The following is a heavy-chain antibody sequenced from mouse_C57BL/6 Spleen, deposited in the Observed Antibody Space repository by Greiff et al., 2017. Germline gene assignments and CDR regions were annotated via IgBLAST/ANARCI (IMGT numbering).Heavy chain of an antibody. J-gene: IGHJ2*01. CDR2: IDPSDSET. D-gene: IGHD3-2*02. Sequence: QVQLQQPGAELVRPGSSVKLSCKASGYTFTSYWMHWVKQRPIQGLEWIGNIDPSDSETHYNQKFKDKATLTVDKSSSTAYMQLSSLTSEDSAVYYCARRGGQLRLRFFDYWGQGTTLTVSS. CDR1: GYTFTSYW. CDR3: ARRGGQLRLRFFDY. V-gene: IGHV1-52*01.